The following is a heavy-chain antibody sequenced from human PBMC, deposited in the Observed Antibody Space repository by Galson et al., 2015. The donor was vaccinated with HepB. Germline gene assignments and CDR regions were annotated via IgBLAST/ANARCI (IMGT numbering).Heavy chain of an antibody. Sequence: SVKVSCKASDYTFTSYGISWVRQAPGQGLEWMGWISAYNGNTNYAQKLQGRVTMTTDTSTSTAYMELRSLRSDDTAVYYCARGGRRNYYDSSVSDYWGQGTLVTVSS. CDR2: ISAYNGNT. CDR1: DYTFTSYG. J-gene: IGHJ4*02. CDR3: ARGGRRNYYDSSVSDY. D-gene: IGHD3-22*01. V-gene: IGHV1-18*01.